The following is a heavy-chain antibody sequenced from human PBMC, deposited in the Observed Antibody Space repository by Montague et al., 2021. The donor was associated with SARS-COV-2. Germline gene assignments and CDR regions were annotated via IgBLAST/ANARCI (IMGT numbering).Heavy chain of an antibody. D-gene: IGHD3-10*01. V-gene: IGHV4-39*07. Sequence: SETLSLTCTLAGGSIRSSSHFWGWFRQPPGQRLEWIGTIAYSGSTYYXPSLKSRVIISADTSKNQFSLNLRSVTATDTAVYFCGLGRGFAVGNHYYYSYGLDAWGQGTTVTVSS. CDR1: GGSIRSSSHF. J-gene: IGHJ6*02. CDR2: IAYSGST. CDR3: GLGRGFAVGNHYYYSYGLDA.